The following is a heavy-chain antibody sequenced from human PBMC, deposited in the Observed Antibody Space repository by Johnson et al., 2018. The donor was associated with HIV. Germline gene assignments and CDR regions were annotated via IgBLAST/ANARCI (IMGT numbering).Heavy chain of an antibody. CDR1: GFTFSNAW. J-gene: IGHJ3*02. V-gene: IGHV3-15*01. Sequence: LQLVESGGGLVKPGGSLRLSCAASGFTFSNAWMSWVRQAPGKGLEWVGRIKSKTDGGTTDHAAPVKGRFSISRDDSKNTLYLQMNSLKTEDTAVYYCATGFGPAFEMWGQGTMVTVSS. D-gene: IGHD3-16*01. CDR3: ATGFGPAFEM. CDR2: IKSKTDGGTT.